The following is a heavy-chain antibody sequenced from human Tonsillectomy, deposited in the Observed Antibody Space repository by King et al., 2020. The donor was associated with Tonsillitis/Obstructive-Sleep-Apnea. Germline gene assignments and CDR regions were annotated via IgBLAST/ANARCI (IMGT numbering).Heavy chain of an antibody. CDR3: VRDDKDGPHLDY. CDR2: INPSDGIA. J-gene: IGHJ4*02. CDR1: GYTFTRNY. V-gene: IGHV1-46*01. Sequence: QLVQSGAEVKKPGASVTVSCKASGYTFTRNYIHWVRQAPGQGLEWMVIINPSDGIATYAQKFQGRVTMTRDTSTSTVNMELSSLRSEDTAIYYCVRDDKDGPHLDYWGQGSLVTVSS. D-gene: IGHD2-15*01.